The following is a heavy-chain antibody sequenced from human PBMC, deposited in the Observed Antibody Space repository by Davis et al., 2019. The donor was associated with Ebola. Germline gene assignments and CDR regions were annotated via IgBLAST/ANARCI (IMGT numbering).Heavy chain of an antibody. CDR3: ARKTYSSLNHVDY. CDR2: IDPSDSYT. J-gene: IGHJ4*02. D-gene: IGHD6-6*01. CDR1: GYSFTSYW. Sequence: GESLKISCKGSGYSFTSYWISWVRQMPGKGLEWMGRIDPSDSYTNYSPSFQGHVTISADKSISTAYLQWSSLKASDTAMYYCARKTYSSLNHVDYWGQGTLVTVSS. V-gene: IGHV5-10-1*01.